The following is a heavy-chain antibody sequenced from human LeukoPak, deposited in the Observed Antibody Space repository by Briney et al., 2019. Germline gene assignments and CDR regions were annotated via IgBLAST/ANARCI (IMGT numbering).Heavy chain of an antibody. Sequence: GGSLRLSCAASGFTFSDYWMSRVRQAPGKGLEWVANIQQDGSEKYYVDSVKGRFTISRDNAKKSLFLQVSSLRGEDTAVYYCARDRGFSYGIDFWGQGTLVTVSS. CDR2: IQQDGSEK. J-gene: IGHJ4*02. CDR1: GFTFSDYW. CDR3: ARDRGFSYGIDF. V-gene: IGHV3-7*04. D-gene: IGHD5-18*01.